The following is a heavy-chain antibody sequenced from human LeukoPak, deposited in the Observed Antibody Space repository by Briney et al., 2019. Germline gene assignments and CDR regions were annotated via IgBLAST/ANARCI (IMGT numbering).Heavy chain of an antibody. CDR3: ARDKSRAYGSADAFDI. CDR2: IYTSGST. D-gene: IGHD3-10*01. J-gene: IGHJ3*02. Sequence: SETLSLTCTVSGGSLSSYYWNWIRQPAGKGLEWIGRIYTSGSTNYNPSLKSRVTMSVDTSKNQFSLKLSSVTAADTAVYYCARDKSRAYGSADAFDIWGQGTMVTVSS. V-gene: IGHV4-4*07. CDR1: GGSLSSYY.